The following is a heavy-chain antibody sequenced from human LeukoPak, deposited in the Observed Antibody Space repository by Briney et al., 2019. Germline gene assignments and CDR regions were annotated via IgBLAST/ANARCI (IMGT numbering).Heavy chain of an antibody. V-gene: IGHV4-34*01. J-gene: IGHJ4*02. CDR3: ARGISTKGTRFDY. Sequence: SETLSLTCAVYGGSFSGYYWSWIRQPPGKGLEWIGGINHSGSTNYNPSLKSRVTISVDTSKNQFSLKLSSVTAADTAVYYCARGISTKGTRFDYWGQGTLVTVSS. D-gene: IGHD2/OR15-2a*01. CDR1: GGSFSGYY. CDR2: INHSGST.